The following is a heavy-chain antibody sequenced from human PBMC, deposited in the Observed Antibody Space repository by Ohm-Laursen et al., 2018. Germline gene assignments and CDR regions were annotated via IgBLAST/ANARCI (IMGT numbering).Heavy chain of an antibody. Sequence: SLRLSCSASGFTFSGYGMHWVRQAPGKGLEWVANIKQDESEKLYLDSVKGRFTVSRNNPKNSLFLEMNRLRVEDTGVYYCARDFRREYCSGGSCYNGLDVWGQGTTVTVSS. V-gene: IGHV3-7*01. CDR3: ARDFRREYCSGGSCYNGLDV. D-gene: IGHD2-15*01. CDR1: GFTFSGYG. J-gene: IGHJ6*02. CDR2: IKQDESEK.